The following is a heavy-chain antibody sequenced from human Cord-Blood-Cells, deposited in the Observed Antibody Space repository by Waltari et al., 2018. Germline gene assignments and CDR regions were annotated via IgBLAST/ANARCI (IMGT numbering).Heavy chain of an antibody. CDR2: FDPEEGET. D-gene: IGHD3-3*01. Sequence: QVQLVQSGAEVKKPGASVKVSCKVSGYTLTELSMHWVRQAPGKGLEGMGGFDPEEGETIYAQKFQGRVTMTEDTSTDTAYMELSSLRSEDTAVYYCATGLRFLEWLPFDYWGQGTLVTVSS. CDR1: GYTLTELS. V-gene: IGHV1-24*01. CDR3: ATGLRFLEWLPFDY. J-gene: IGHJ4*02.